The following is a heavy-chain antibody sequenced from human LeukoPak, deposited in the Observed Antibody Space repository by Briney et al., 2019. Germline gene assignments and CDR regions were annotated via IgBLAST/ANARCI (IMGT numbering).Heavy chain of an antibody. CDR1: GDSVSSNSAA. Sequence: SQTLSLTCAISGDSVSSNSAAWNRIRQSPSRGLEWLGRTYYRSKWYNDYAVSVKSRITINPDTSKNQFSLQLNSVTPEDTAVYYCARTPAGCSSTSCYGNWFDPWGQGTLVTVSS. CDR2: TYYRSKWYN. J-gene: IGHJ5*02. CDR3: ARTPAGCSSTSCYGNWFDP. D-gene: IGHD2-2*01. V-gene: IGHV6-1*01.